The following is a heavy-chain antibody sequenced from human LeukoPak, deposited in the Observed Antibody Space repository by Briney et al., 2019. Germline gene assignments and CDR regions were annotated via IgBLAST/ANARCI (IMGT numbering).Heavy chain of an antibody. CDR1: GFTFSTYS. CDR3: AREVPGNYDSSGYTALYFDY. Sequence: GGSLRLSCAASGFTFSTYSMNWVRQAPGKGLEWASSISSSSTYIYYADSVKGRFTISRDNAKNSLYLQMNSLRAEDTAVYYCAREVPGNYDSSGYTALYFDYWGQGALVTVSS. V-gene: IGHV3-21*01. D-gene: IGHD3-22*01. J-gene: IGHJ4*02. CDR2: ISSSSTYI.